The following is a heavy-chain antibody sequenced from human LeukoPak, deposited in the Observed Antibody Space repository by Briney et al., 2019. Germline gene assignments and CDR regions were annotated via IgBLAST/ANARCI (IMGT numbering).Heavy chain of an antibody. J-gene: IGHJ4*02. CDR1: GFTFSSYG. CDR3: AKGLTIYHYFDY. CDR2: IRYDGSDK. Sequence: GGSLRLSCAASGFTFSSYGMHWVRQAPGKGLEWVSFIRYDGSDKYYADSVKGRFTISRDNSKNTLYLQMNSLRAEDTAVYYCAKGLTIYHYFDYWGQGTLVTVSS. D-gene: IGHD3-9*01. V-gene: IGHV3-30*02.